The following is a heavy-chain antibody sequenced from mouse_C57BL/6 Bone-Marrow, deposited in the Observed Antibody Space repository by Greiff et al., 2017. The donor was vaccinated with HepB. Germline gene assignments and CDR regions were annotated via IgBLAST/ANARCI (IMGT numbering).Heavy chain of an antibody. J-gene: IGHJ2*01. CDR3: ATITTVVEAYFDY. CDR2: INPNYGTT. CDR1: GYSFTDYN. V-gene: IGHV1-39*01. D-gene: IGHD1-1*01. Sequence: VQLQQSGPELVKPGASVKISCKASGYSFTDYNMNWVKQSNGKSLEWIGVINPNYGTTSYNQKFKGKATFTVDQSSSTAYMQLNSLTSEDSAVYYCATITTVVEAYFDYWGQGTTLTVSS.